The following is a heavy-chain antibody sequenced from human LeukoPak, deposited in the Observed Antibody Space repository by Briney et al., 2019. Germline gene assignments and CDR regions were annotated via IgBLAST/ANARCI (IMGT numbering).Heavy chain of an antibody. V-gene: IGHV3-23*01. Sequence: GGSLRLSCAASGFTFSSYAMSWVRQAPGKGLEGVSAISGSGGSTYYADSVKGRFTISRDNSKNTLYLQMNSLRAEDTAVYYCARTGYYGSGSSDYWGQGTLVTVSS. J-gene: IGHJ4*02. CDR2: ISGSGGST. D-gene: IGHD3-10*01. CDR1: GFTFSSYA. CDR3: ARTGYYGSGSSDY.